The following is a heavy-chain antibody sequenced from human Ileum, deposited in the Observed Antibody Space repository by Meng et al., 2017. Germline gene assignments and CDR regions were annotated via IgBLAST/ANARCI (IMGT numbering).Heavy chain of an antibody. CDR2: IYYSGST. CDR3: ASLTILGRDQMYGMDV. CDR1: GGSISSYY. Sequence: SETLSLTCTVSGGSISSYYWSWIRQPPGKGLEWIGYIYYSGSTNYNPSLKSRVTISVDTSKNQFSLKLSSVTAADTAVYYCASLTILGRDQMYGMDVWGQGTTVTVSS. J-gene: IGHJ6*02. V-gene: IGHV4-59*01. D-gene: IGHD3-3*01.